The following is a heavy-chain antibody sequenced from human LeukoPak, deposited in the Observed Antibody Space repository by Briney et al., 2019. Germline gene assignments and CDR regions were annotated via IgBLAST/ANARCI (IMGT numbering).Heavy chain of an antibody. CDR2: ISYDGSNK. Sequence: GGSLRLSCAASGFTFSSYGMHWVRQAPGKGLEWVAVISYDGSNKYYADSVKGRFTISRDNSKNTLYLQMNSLRAEDTAVYYCAKDLYLLDYWGQGTLVTVSS. V-gene: IGHV3-30*18. CDR3: AKDLYLLDY. CDR1: GFTFSSYG. D-gene: IGHD2/OR15-2a*01. J-gene: IGHJ4*02.